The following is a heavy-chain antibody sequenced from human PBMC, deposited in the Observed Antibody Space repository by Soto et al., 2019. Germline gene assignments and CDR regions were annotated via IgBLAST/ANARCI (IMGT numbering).Heavy chain of an antibody. CDR2: IRIDGSNE. CDR1: GGIFHGYG. Sequence: QEQLVESGGGVVQPGTSLRLSCAVPGGIFHGYGMHWVRQAPGKGLEWVAIIRIDGSNEEYADSVKGRFTISRDNSKNTWYLQMKSLGAEDTAVYYCARDGIGGTVFRGYLDYWGRGSVVTVSS. V-gene: IGHV3-33*01. J-gene: IGHJ4*02. CDR3: ARDGIGGTVFRGYLDY. D-gene: IGHD1-7*01.